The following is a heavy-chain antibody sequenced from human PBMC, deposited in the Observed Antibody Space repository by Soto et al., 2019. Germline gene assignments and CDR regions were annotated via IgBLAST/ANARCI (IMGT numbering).Heavy chain of an antibody. CDR1: GFTFSSYG. J-gene: IGHJ3*02. CDR2: ISYDGSNK. Sequence: QVQLVESGGGVVQPGRSLRLSCAASGFTFSSYGMHWVRQAPGKGLDGVAVISYDGSNKYYADSVKGRFTISRDNSKNTLYLQMNSLRAEDTAVYYCAKDLGHGGRGAFDIWGQGTMVTVSS. CDR3: AKDLGHGGRGAFDI. D-gene: IGHD7-27*01. V-gene: IGHV3-30*18.